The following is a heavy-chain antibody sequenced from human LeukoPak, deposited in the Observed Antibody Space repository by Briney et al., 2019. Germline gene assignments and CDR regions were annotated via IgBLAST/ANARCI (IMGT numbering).Heavy chain of an antibody. Sequence: GGSLRLSCAASGFTFSIYSMNCVRQAPGKGLEWVSYIDIGSSTIYYADSVKGRFTVSRDNAKNSLYLQMNSLRVEDTAVYYCARSGYDSSGLSLDYWGQGTLVTVSS. CDR3: ARSGYDSSGLSLDY. D-gene: IGHD3-22*01. CDR1: GFTFSIYS. CDR2: IDIGSSTI. J-gene: IGHJ4*02. V-gene: IGHV3-48*01.